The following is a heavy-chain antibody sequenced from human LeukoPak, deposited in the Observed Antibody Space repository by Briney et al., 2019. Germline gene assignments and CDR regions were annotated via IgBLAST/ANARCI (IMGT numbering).Heavy chain of an antibody. D-gene: IGHD3-10*01. CDR2: IYPGDSDT. V-gene: IGHV5-51*01. Sequence: GASLKISCKGSGYSFTSYWIGFVRHMPREGLELMGIIYPGDSDTRYSPSIQVQVTISADKSISTAYLQWSSLEASDTAMYYCARRPGDEWDYWGQGTLLTVSS. J-gene: IGHJ4*02. CDR1: GYSFTSYW. CDR3: ARRPGDEWDY.